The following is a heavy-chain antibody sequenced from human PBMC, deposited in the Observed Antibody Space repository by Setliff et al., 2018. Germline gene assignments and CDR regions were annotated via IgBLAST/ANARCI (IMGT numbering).Heavy chain of an antibody. V-gene: IGHV3-21*01. J-gene: IGHJ6*03. CDR1: GFTFSSYC. CDR2: ISYGSTYI. Sequence: GESLRLSCVASGFTFSSYCMDWLRPAPGKGLEWVSSISYGSTYIYQSDSVRGRFTISRDDAKKSLYLQMNSLGAEDTAVYYCARSGGIGNYNWDVWGKGTTVTVSS. D-gene: IGHD3-16*01. CDR3: ARSGGIGNYNWDV.